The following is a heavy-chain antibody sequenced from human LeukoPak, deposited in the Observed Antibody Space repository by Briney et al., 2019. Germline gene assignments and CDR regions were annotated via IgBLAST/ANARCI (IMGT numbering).Heavy chain of an antibody. CDR1: GYTFTSYY. V-gene: IGHV1-46*01. J-gene: IGHJ4*02. D-gene: IGHD3-22*01. Sequence: ASVKVSCKASGYTFTSYYMHWVGQAPGQGLEWMGIINPSGGSTSYAQKFQGRVTMTRDTSTSTVYMELSSLRSEDTAVYYCARASYYDSREPPSGSKAPDYWGQGTLVTVSS. CDR2: INPSGGST. CDR3: ARASYYDSREPPSGSKAPDY.